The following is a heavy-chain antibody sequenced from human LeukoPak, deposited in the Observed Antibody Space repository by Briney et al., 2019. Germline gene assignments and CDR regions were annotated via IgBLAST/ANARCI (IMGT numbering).Heavy chain of an antibody. V-gene: IGHV1-8*01. Sequence: ASVKVSCKASGYTFTSYDINWVRQATGQGLEWMGWMNPNSGNTGYAQKFQGRVTMTRNTSISTAYMELSSLRSEDTAVYYCGRGAAAYFRSTRRYEFDLWGQGNLV. J-gene: IGHJ4*02. CDR1: GYTFTSYD. D-gene: IGHD2-2*01. CDR3: GRGAAAYFRSTRRYEFDL. CDR2: MNPNSGNT.